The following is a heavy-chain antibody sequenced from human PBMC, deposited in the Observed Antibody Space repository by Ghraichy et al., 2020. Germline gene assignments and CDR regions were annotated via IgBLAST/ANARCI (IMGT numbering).Heavy chain of an antibody. CDR3: ASLRDGVRGVIITSWLLDV. D-gene: IGHD3-10*01. Sequence: ASVKVSCKASGYTFTGYYMHWVRQAPGQGLEWMGRINPNSGGTNYAQKFQGRVTMTRDTSISTAYMELSRLRSDDTAVYYCASLRDGVRGVIITSWLLDVWGQGTTVTVSS. J-gene: IGHJ6*02. CDR1: GYTFTGYY. V-gene: IGHV1-2*06. CDR2: INPNSGGT.